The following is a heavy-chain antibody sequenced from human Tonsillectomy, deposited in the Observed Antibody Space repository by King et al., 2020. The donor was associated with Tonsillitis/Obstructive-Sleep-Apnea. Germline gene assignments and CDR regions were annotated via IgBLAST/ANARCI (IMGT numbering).Heavy chain of an antibody. CDR2: ISFDGTNN. CDR3: VRDRLGWPFDYMDV. D-gene: IGHD6-19*01. V-gene: IGHV3-30*01. J-gene: IGHJ6*03. Sequence: VQLVESGGGVVQPGRSLRLACAASGFTLRSYALHWVRQAPGKGLEWVAIISFDGTNNYYADDVRGRFTISSDHSKSTLYLQMNSLRPEDTGGYYCVRDRLGWPFDYMDVWAKGATVTVPS. CDR1: GFTLRSYA.